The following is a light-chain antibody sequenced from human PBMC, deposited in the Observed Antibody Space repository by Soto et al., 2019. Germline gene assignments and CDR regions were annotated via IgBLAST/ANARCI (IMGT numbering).Light chain of an antibody. CDR3: QSYDSSLSGYV. Sequence: QSVLTQPPSVSGAPGQRVTISCTGSNSNIGAGYEVHWYQQVPGTAPKLLIYGNNNRPSGVPDRFSGSKSGTSASLAIIGLQDEDEADYYCQSYDSSLSGYVFGTGTKLTV. J-gene: IGLJ1*01. CDR2: GNN. CDR1: NSNIGAGYE. V-gene: IGLV1-40*01.